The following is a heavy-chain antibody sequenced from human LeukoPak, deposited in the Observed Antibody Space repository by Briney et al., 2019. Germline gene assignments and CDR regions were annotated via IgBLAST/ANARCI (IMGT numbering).Heavy chain of an antibody. CDR3: ASPSRGGQSEALDY. V-gene: IGHV1-69*06. J-gene: IGHJ4*02. D-gene: IGHD5-12*01. CDR1: GGTFSSYA. CDR2: IIPIFGTA. Sequence: GPSVKLSCTASGGTFSSYAISWVRQAPGQGLEWMGGIIPIFGTANYAQTFQGRVTITADKSTSTAYMELSSLRSEDTAVYYCASPSRGGQSEALDYWGQGTLVTVSS.